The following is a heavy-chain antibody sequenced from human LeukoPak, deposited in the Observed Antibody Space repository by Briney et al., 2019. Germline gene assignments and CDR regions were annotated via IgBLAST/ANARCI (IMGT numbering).Heavy chain of an antibody. CDR1: GGSISSGGYY. J-gene: IGHJ4*02. Sequence: SETLCLTCTVSGGSISSGGYYWSWIRQHPGKGLEWIGEINHSGSTNYNPSLKSRVTISVDTSNNQFSLKLSSVTAADTAVYYCARQPARSSSRYFDYWGQGTLVTVSA. D-gene: IGHD3-10*01. CDR3: ARQPARSSSRYFDY. V-gene: IGHV4-39*01. CDR2: INHSGST.